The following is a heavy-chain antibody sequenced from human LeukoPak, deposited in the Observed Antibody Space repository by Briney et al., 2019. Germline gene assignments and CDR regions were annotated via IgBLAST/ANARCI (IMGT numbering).Heavy chain of an antibody. CDR3: ARKEQDY. D-gene: IGHD1-26*01. Sequence: GRSLRVSCAASGFTFDDYAIHWVRQAPGKGLEWVSSISSSSSYIYYADSVKGRFTISRDNAKNSLYLQMNSLRAEDTAVYYCARKEQDYWGQGTLVTVSS. J-gene: IGHJ4*02. V-gene: IGHV3-21*01. CDR1: GFTFDDYA. CDR2: ISSSSSYI.